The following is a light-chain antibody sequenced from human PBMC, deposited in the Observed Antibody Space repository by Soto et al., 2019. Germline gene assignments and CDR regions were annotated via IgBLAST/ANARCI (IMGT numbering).Light chain of an antibody. CDR2: EVS. CDR3: SSYKSTSSYV. Sequence: QSVLTQPASVSGSPGQSITVSCTGTSSDVGGYNSVSWYQQHPGKPPKLIIYEVSNRPSGVSDRFSGSKSGNTASLTISGLQAEDEADYHCSSYKSTSSYVFATGTKVTVL. V-gene: IGLV2-14*03. J-gene: IGLJ1*01. CDR1: SSDVGGYNS.